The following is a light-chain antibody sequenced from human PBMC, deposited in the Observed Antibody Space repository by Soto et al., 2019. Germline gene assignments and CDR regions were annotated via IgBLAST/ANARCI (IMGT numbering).Light chain of an antibody. Sequence: DIEMTHSPGARSASVGEGVTITCRASQSISSYLNWYQQKPGNAPALLTFAASTLPSGVPSRFSGSGSGTDFALTISSLQPEDFATYFCQQTYTTPFTFGQGTRLEIK. CDR3: QQTYTTPFT. J-gene: IGKJ5*01. CDR1: QSISSY. V-gene: IGKV1-39*01. CDR2: AAS.